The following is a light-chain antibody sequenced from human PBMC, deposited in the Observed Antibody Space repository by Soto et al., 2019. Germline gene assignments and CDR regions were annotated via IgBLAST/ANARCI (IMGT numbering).Light chain of an antibody. CDR1: SSDVGGYNY. Sequence: QSALTQPASVSGSPGQSITLSCTGASSDVGGYNYVSWYQQLPGKAPKLIIYDVSHRPSGVSHRFSGSKSGNTASLTISGLQAEDEADYYCSSYTYRSTLVFGGGTQLTVL. CDR3: SSYTYRSTLV. J-gene: IGLJ2*01. CDR2: DVS. V-gene: IGLV2-14*01.